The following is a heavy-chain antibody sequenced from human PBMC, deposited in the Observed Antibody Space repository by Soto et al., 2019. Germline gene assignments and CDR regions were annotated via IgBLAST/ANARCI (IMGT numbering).Heavy chain of an antibody. J-gene: IGHJ6*03. D-gene: IGHD4-4*01. CDR2: IYYSGST. Sequence: SETLSLTCTVSGGSISSYYWSWIRQPPGKGLEWIGYIYYSGSTNYNPSLKSRVTISVDTSKNQFSLKLSSVTAADTAVYYCAESNYRGNYMDVWGKGTTVTVSS. CDR1: GGSISSYY. CDR3: AESNYRGNYMDV. V-gene: IGHV4-59*01.